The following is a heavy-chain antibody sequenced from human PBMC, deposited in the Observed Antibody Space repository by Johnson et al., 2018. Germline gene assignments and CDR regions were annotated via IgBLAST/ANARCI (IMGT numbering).Heavy chain of an antibody. V-gene: IGHV3-21*01. J-gene: IGHJ6*02. CDR2: ISSSSSYI. CDR1: GFTFSSYS. Sequence: VQLQESGGGLVKPGGSLRLSCAASGFTFSSYSMNWVRQAPGKGLEWVSSISSSSSYIYYADSVKGRFTISRDNAKNSLYLQMNSLRAEDTAVYFGAGDSVTTYDYYYYYGMDVWGQGTTVTVSS. D-gene: IGHD4-17*01. CDR3: AGDSVTTYDYYYYYGMDV.